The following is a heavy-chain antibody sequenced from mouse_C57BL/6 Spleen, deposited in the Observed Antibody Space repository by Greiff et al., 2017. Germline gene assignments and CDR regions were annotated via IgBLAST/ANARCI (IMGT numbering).Heavy chain of an antibody. CDR2: IRNKANNHAT. Sequence: EVKLVESGGGLVQPGGSMKLSCAASGFTFSDAWMDWVRQSPEKGLELVAEIRNKANNHATYYAESVKGRFTISRDDSKSSVYLQMNSLRAEDTGIYYCTRAIYGLYAMDYWGQGTSVTVSS. V-gene: IGHV6-6*01. CDR3: TRAIYGLYAMDY. D-gene: IGHD1-1*02. J-gene: IGHJ4*01. CDR1: GFTFSDAW.